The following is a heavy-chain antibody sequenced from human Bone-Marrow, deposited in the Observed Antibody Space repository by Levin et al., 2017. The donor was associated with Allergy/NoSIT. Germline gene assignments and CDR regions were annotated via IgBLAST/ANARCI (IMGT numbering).Heavy chain of an antibody. CDR1: RPILSDYA. Sequence: GGSLRLSCAASRPILSDYAMNWVRQAPGKGLDWVSSITSSSSYIYYADSVKGRFTISRDNAKNSLYLQMNSLRVEDTAVYYCARGLEYSGLPWGQGTLVTVSS. J-gene: IGHJ5*02. CDR2: ITSSSSYI. CDR3: ARGLEYSGLP. V-gene: IGHV3-21*01. D-gene: IGHD5-12*01.